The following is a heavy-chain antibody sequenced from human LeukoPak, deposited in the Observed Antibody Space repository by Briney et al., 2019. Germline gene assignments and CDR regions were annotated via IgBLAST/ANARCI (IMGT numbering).Heavy chain of an antibody. CDR1: GESISGFY. CDR3: ARAHYGDYDY. D-gene: IGHD4-17*01. Sequence: PSETLSLTCTVSGESISGFYWNWIRQPPGKGLEWIGYIYHSGSTYYNPSLKSRVTISVDRSKNQFSLKLSSVTAADTAVYYCARAHYGDYDYWGQGTLVTVSS. CDR2: IYHSGST. V-gene: IGHV4-59*12. J-gene: IGHJ4*02.